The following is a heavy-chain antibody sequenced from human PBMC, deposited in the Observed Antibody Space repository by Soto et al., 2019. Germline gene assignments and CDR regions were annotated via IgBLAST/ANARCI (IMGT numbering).Heavy chain of an antibody. J-gene: IGHJ6*02. D-gene: IGHD1-26*01. Sequence: GSLSLSCSASGFTFSSYAMHWVRQAPGKGLEYVSAISSNGGSTYYADSVKGRFTISRDNSKNTLYLQMSSLRAEDTAVYYCVKVLVKGYYYYGMDVWGQGTTVTVSS. CDR3: VKVLVKGYYYYGMDV. V-gene: IGHV3-64D*08. CDR1: GFTFSSYA. CDR2: ISSNGGST.